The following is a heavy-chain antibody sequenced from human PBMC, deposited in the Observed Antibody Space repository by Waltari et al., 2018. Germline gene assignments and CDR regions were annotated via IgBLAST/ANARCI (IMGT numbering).Heavy chain of an antibody. D-gene: IGHD6-13*01. V-gene: IGHV4-39*07. CDR2: IYYSGST. CDR1: GGSISSSSYY. CDR3: ARVTQAAAGTCY. J-gene: IGHJ4*02. Sequence: QLQLQESGPGLVKPSETLSLTCTVSGGSISSSSYYWGWIRQPPGKGLEWIGSIYYSGSTYDNPSLKSRVTISVDTSKNQFSLKLSSVTAADTAVYYCARVTQAAAGTCYWGQGTLVTVSS.